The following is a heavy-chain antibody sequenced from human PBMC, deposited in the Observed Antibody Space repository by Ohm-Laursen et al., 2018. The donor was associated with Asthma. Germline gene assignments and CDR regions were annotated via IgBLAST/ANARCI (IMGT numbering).Heavy chain of an antibody. V-gene: IGHV1-69*17. CDR1: GGTFSSYA. D-gene: IGHD4-11*01. CDR3: ARDRFYSNYYYGMDV. Sequence: SSVKVSCKASGGTFSSYAISWVRQAPGQGLEWMGGIIPIFGIANYAQKFQGRVTITADKSTSTAYMELSSLRSEDTAVYYCARDRFYSNYYYGMDVWGQGTTVTVSS. J-gene: IGHJ6*02. CDR2: IIPIFGIA.